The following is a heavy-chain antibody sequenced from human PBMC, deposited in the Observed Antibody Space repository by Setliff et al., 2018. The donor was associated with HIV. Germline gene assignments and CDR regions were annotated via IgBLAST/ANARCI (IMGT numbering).Heavy chain of an antibody. V-gene: IGHV4-31*03. J-gene: IGHJ6*03. Sequence: SETLSLTCTVSGGSISSGGYYWSWIRQHPGKGLEWIGYIYYSGGTYYNPSLKSRVTISVDTSKNQFSLKLSSVTAADTAVYYCAGVPTNPDFYYYYMDVWGKGTTVTVSS. CDR2: IYYSGGT. CDR3: AGVPTNPDFYYYYMDV. CDR1: GGSISSGGYY.